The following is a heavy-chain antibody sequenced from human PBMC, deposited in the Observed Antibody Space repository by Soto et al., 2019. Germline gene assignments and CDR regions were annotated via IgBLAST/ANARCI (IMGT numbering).Heavy chain of an antibody. D-gene: IGHD2-21*02. CDR2: INPSGGST. CDR1: GYPFTKYC. CDR3: ARCGVPYCAGDCYLGDH. V-gene: IGHV1-46*01. Sequence: KGPSQELGYPFTKYCMHWVRQAPGQGLEWMGIINPSGGSTSYAQKFQGRVTMTRDTSTSTVYMELSSLRSEDTAVYYCARCGVPYCAGDCYLGDHWG. J-gene: IGHJ4*01.